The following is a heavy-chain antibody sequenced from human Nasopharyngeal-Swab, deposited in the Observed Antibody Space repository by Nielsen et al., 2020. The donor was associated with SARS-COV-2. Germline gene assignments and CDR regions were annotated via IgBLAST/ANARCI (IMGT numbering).Heavy chain of an antibody. V-gene: IGHV4-39*02. CDR3: ARLGPFVSEDK. Sequence: AETLSLTCTVSGDSITSRRHRWGWIRRPPGKGRQWIGQILVNRDTEYHPSVRGRITVYADTSENSFSLRLSSVTAADTAVYYCARLGPFVSEDKWGQGTLVTVSS. D-gene: IGHD2-15*01. CDR1: GDSITSRRHR. CDR2: ILVNRDT. J-gene: IGHJ4*02.